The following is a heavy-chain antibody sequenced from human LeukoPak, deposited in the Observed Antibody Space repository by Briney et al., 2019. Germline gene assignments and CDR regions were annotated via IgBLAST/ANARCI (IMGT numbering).Heavy chain of an antibody. CDR1: GYTFTSYY. V-gene: IGHV1-46*01. CDR2: INPSGGST. CDR3: AREFAGGLFDY. J-gene: IGHJ4*02. D-gene: IGHD2-8*02. Sequence: ASVKVSCKASGYTFTSYYTHWVRQAPGQGLEWMGIINPSGGSTSYAQKFQGRVTVTRDTSTSTVYMELSSLRSEDTAVYYCAREFAGGLFDYWGQGTLVTVSS.